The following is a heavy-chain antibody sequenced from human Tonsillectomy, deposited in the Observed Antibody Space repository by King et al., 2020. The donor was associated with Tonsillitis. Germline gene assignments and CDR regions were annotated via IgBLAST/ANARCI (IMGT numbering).Heavy chain of an antibody. CDR2: IYPGDSDT. Sequence: VQLVESGAEVKKPGESLKISCKVFGYSLTNSWIGWVRHMPGKGLEWMGIIYPGDSDTRYSPSFQGQVTISADKSISTAYLQWSSLKASDTAMYYCTTRPSGMDVWGQGTTVTVSS. J-gene: IGHJ6*02. V-gene: IGHV5-51*01. D-gene: IGHD6-6*01. CDR3: TTRPSGMDV. CDR1: GYSLTNSW.